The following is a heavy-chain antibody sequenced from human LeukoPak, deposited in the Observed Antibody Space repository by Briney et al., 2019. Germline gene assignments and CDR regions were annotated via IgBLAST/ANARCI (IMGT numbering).Heavy chain of an antibody. J-gene: IGHJ4*02. CDR2: INTNTGNP. Sequence: ASVKVSCKASGYTFTSYAMNWVRQAPGQGLEWMGWINTNTGNPTYAQGFTGRFVFSLDTSVNTAYLQISSLKAEDTAVYYCAISIAAIAFDYWGQGTLVTVSS. CDR1: GYTFTSYA. CDR3: AISIAAIAFDY. V-gene: IGHV7-4-1*02. D-gene: IGHD2-15*01.